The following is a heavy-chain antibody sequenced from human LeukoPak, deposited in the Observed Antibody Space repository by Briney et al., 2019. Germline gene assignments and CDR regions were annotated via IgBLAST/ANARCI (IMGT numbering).Heavy chain of an antibody. Sequence: GASAKVSCKASGGTFSSYAISWVRQAPGQGLEWMGGVLPIFGITNYAQRFQGRVTITADESRSTAYMELSSLTSDDTAVYYCARDLLPMTKAGVVNDWGQGSLVIVSA. V-gene: IGHV1-69*13. CDR2: VLPIFGIT. CDR3: ARDLLPMTKAGVVND. D-gene: IGHD3-3*01. J-gene: IGHJ4*02. CDR1: GGTFSSYA.